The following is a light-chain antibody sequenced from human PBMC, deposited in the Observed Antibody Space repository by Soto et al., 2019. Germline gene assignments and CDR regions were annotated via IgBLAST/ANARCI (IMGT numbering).Light chain of an antibody. CDR2: AVT. V-gene: IGLV2-11*01. CDR1: NSDVGAYTL. Sequence: QSALTQPRSVSGSPGQSVTISCTGTNSDVGAYTLVSWYQQLPGKAPKLIISAVTYRPSGVPDRFSGSKSGNTASLTISGLQTDDEADYYCFSYTASDMWVFGGGTKLTVL. CDR3: FSYTASDMWV. J-gene: IGLJ3*02.